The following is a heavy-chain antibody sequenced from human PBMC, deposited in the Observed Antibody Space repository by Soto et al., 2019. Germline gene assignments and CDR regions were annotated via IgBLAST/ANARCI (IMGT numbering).Heavy chain of an antibody. Sequence: ESGGGLVQPGGSLRLSCAASGFTFSTYWMSWVRQAPGKGLEWVANIEHDGSEKYYVDSVKGRFTIYRDNAKNSLYLQMNSLRAEDTAVYYCAIYQGYGDYWGQGTLVTVSS. J-gene: IGHJ4*02. CDR2: IEHDGSEK. CDR3: AIYQGYGDY. D-gene: IGHD1-1*01. V-gene: IGHV3-7*01. CDR1: GFTFSTYW.